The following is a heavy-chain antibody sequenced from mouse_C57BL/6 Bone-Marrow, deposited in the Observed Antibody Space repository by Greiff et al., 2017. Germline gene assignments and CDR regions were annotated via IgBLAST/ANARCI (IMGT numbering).Heavy chain of an antibody. CDR3: TRIAY. CDR2: IDPENGDT. CDR1: GFNIKDDY. V-gene: IGHV14-4*01. J-gene: IGHJ3*01. Sequence: VQLKESGAELVRPGASVKLSCTASGFNIKDDYMHWVKQRPEQGLEWIGWIDPENGDTEYASKFQGKVTITVDTSSNTAYLQLSSLTSEDTAVYYCTRIAYWGQGTLVTVSA.